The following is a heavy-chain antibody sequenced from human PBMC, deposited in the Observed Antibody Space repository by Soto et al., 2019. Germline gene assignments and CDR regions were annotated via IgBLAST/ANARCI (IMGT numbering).Heavy chain of an antibody. J-gene: IGHJ4*02. D-gene: IGHD2-21*01. V-gene: IGHV4-34*01. CDR2: IKHSGST. Sequence: PSETLSPTCAVYGGSFNGYYWTWIRQPPGKGLEWIGEIKHSGSTNYNPSLKSRVTISVDTSKNQFSLNLTSVTAADTAVYYCARGNVVAIDYWGQGTLVTVS. CDR3: ARGNVVAIDY. CDR1: GGSFNGYY.